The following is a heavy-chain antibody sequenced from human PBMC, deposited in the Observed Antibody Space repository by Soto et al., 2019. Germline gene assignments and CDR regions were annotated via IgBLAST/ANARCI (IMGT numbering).Heavy chain of an antibody. D-gene: IGHD2-8*01. V-gene: IGHV3-33*03. CDR1: GFTFSDFG. CDR3: ARRGCVKGVCYNSYDM. CDR2: IWYHGGNE. J-gene: IGHJ3*02. Sequence: QVQLVESGGGVVQPGRSLRLSCAVSGFTFSDFGMPWVRQAPGKGLEWVALIWYHGGNEEYADSVKGRFSIVRDNSKNTLYLQMDGLRAEETAVSYCARRGCVKGVCYNSYDMWGQGTLVTVSS.